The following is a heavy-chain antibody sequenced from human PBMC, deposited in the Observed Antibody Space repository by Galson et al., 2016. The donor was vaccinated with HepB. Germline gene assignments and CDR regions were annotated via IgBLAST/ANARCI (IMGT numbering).Heavy chain of an antibody. CDR1: GFTFSSYS. CDR3: ARLGANPSCLGGSCYRWFDS. D-gene: IGHD2-15*01. CDR2: ITSSSSYI. J-gene: IGHJ5*01. V-gene: IGHV3-21*01. Sequence: SLRLSCAASGFTFSSYSMNWVRQAPGKGLEWVSSITSSSSYIYHADSVKGRFTISRDNAKNSLYLQMNSLSAEDTAVYYCARLGANPSCLGGSCYRWFDSWGQGIMVTVSS.